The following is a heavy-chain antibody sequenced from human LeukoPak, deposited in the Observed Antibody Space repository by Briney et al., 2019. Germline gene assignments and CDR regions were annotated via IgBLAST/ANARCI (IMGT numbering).Heavy chain of an antibody. CDR2: IDKTSTNI. CDR3: VRESRELTY. CDR1: GFSFTSYS. J-gene: IGHJ4*02. Sequence: GGSLSLSCTASGFSFTSYSLNWVRQAPGRGLEWVSYIDKTSTNIYYADSVKGRFTVSRDNTKNSLFLQMNSLRAEDTAVYYCVRESRELTYWGQGTLVTVSS. V-gene: IGHV3-48*04. D-gene: IGHD1-7*01.